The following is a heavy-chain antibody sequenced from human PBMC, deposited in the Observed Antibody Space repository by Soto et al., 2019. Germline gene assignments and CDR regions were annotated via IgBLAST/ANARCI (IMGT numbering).Heavy chain of an antibody. V-gene: IGHV4-30-2*01. CDR1: GGSISSCGYS. D-gene: IGHD2-2*01. CDR2: IYHSGST. Sequence: SETLSLTCAVSGGSISSCGYSWSWIRQPPGKGLEWIGYIYHSGSTYYNPSLKSRVTISVDRSKNQFSLKLSSVTAADTAVYYRARVPDYWGQGILVTVSS. CDR3: ARVPDY. J-gene: IGHJ4*02.